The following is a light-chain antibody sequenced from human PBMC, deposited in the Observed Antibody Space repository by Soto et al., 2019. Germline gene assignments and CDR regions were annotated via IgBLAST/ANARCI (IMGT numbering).Light chain of an antibody. CDR2: GAS. Sequence: EILMTQSPATLSVSPGERATLSCRASQSVSSNLAWYQHKPGQAPRLLIYGASTRATGIPARFSGSGSGTEFTLTISSLQSEDFAVYYCQQYYKWPPWTFGQGTKVEIK. V-gene: IGKV3-15*01. CDR1: QSVSSN. J-gene: IGKJ1*01. CDR3: QQYYKWPPWT.